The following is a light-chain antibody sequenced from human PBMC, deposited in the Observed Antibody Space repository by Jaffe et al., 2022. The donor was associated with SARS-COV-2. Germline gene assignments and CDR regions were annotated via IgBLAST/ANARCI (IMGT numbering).Light chain of an antibody. Sequence: EIVLTQSPATLSLSPGERATLSCRASQSVSSYLAWYQQKPGQAPRLLIYDASNRATGIPARFSGSGSGTDFTLTISSLEPEDFAVYYCQQRSNWPSLGYTFGQGTKLEIK. CDR1: QSVSSY. V-gene: IGKV3-11*01. J-gene: IGKJ2*01. CDR3: QQRSNWPSLGYT. CDR2: DAS.